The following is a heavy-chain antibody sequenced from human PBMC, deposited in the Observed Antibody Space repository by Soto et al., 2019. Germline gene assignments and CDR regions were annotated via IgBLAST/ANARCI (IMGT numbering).Heavy chain of an antibody. V-gene: IGHV3-66*01. D-gene: IGHD3-10*01. CDR3: ARDFYYYGSGTMGGYFDY. J-gene: IGHJ4*02. CDR2: IYSGGST. CDR1: GITVSSNY. Sequence: EVQLVESGGGLVQPGGSLRLSCAASGITVSSNYMSWVRQAPGKGLEWVSVIYSGGSTYYADSVKGRFTFSRDNSKNTLYLQMNSLRAEDTAVYYCARDFYYYGSGTMGGYFDYWGQGTLVTVSS.